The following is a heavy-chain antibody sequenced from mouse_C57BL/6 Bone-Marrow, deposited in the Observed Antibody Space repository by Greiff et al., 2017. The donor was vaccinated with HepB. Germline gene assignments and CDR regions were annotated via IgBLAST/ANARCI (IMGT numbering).Heavy chain of an antibody. CDR1: GYTFTSYW. J-gene: IGHJ4*01. Sequence: VQLQQPGAELVMPGASVKLSCKASGYTFTSYWMHWVKQRPGQGLEWIGEIDPSDSYTNYNQKFKGKSTLTVDNSSSTAYMQLSSLTSEDSAVYYCASSGYAMDYWGQGTSVTVSS. V-gene: IGHV1-69*01. CDR2: IDPSDSYT. CDR3: ASSGYAMDY.